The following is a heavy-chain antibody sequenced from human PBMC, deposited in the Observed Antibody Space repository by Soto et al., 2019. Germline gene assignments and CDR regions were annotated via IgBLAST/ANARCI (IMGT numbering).Heavy chain of an antibody. V-gene: IGHV4-59*01. J-gene: IGHJ5*02. D-gene: IGHD2-8*01. CDR2: AYYSGST. Sequence: SETLSLTCTVSGGSISHYYWRWIRQSPGKGLEWIGYAYYSGSTDYNPSLKSRVTMSVDTSKNQVSLKLNSVTTADTAVYYCARDRSTYGGGGTGEVKENWFDPWGPGTLVTV. CDR3: ARDRSTYGGGGTGEVKENWFDP. CDR1: GGSISHYY.